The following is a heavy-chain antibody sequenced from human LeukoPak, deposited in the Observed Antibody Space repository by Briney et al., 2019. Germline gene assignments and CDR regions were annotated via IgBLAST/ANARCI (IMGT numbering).Heavy chain of an antibody. CDR2: IKSKTDGGTT. D-gene: IGHD4-17*01. CDR1: GFTFSNAW. J-gene: IGHJ4*02. Sequence: PGGSLRLSCAASGFTFSNAWMSWVRQAPGKGLEWVGRIKSKTDGGTTDYAAPVKGRFTISRDDSKNTLYLQMNSLKTEDTAVYYCTTDSLVYGDYVDYWGQGTLVTVSS. CDR3: TTDSLVYGDYVDY. V-gene: IGHV3-15*01.